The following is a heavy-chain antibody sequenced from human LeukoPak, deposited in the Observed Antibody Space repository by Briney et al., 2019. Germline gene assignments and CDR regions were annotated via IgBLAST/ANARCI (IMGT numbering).Heavy chain of an antibody. D-gene: IGHD1-1*01. J-gene: IGHJ4*02. CDR3: AAHSARYGY. V-gene: IGHV3-23*01. CDR1: GFTFSSYA. CDR2: ISGSGGSA. Sequence: GGSLRLSCVASGFTFSSYAISWVRQAPGRGLEWVSAISGSGGSAYYADSVKGRFTISRDNSKNTLYLQMNSLRVKDTAVYYCAAHSARYGYWGQGTLVTVSS.